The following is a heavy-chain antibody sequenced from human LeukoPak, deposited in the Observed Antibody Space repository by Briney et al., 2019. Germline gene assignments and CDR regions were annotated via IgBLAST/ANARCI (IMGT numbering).Heavy chain of an antibody. CDR1: GFTFSSYA. CDR2: ISSSSGYI. D-gene: IGHD1-1*01. CDR3: ASRTIGTYDAFDI. Sequence: GGSLRLSCAASGFTFSSYAMHWVRQAPGKGLEWVSSISSSSGYIYYADSVKGRFTISRDNAKNSLYLQMNSLRAEDTAVYYCASRTIGTYDAFDIWGQGTMVTVSA. J-gene: IGHJ3*02. V-gene: IGHV3-21*01.